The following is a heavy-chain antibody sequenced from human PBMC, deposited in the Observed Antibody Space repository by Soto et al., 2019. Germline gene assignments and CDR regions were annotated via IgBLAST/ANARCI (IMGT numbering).Heavy chain of an antibody. D-gene: IGHD2-2*02. V-gene: IGHV6-1*01. CDR3: ATGVFPAAITDAFDI. CDR2: TYYRSKWYN. J-gene: IGHJ3*02. Sequence: SQTLSLTCAISGDSVSSNSAAWNWIRQSPSRGLEWLGRTYYRSKWYNDYAVSVKSRITIDPDTSKNQFSLQLNSVTPEDTAVYYCATGVFPAAITDAFDIWGQGTMVTVSS. CDR1: GDSVSSNSAA.